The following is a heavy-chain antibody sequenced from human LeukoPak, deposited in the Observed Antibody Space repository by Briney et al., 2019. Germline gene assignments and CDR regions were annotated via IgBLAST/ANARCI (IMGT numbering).Heavy chain of an antibody. Sequence: ASVKVSCKASGYTFTSYAMNWVRQAPGQGLEWMGWMNPNSGNTGYAQKFQGRVTITRNTSISIAYMELSSLRSEDTAMYYCARQSGDYSYYYYMDVWGKGTTVTISS. CDR3: ARQSGDYSYYYYMDV. J-gene: IGHJ6*03. D-gene: IGHD2-21*02. CDR2: MNPNSGNT. V-gene: IGHV1-8*03. CDR1: GYTFTSYA.